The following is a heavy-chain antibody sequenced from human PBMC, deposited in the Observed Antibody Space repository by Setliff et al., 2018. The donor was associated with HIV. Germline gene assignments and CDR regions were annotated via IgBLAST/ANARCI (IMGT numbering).Heavy chain of an antibody. CDR2: IYTSGST. V-gene: IGHV4-4*08. CDR3: ARVFPLVTADDNRFDP. CDR1: GGSISSYS. D-gene: IGHD2-21*02. Sequence: LSLTCTVSGGSISSYSWSWIRQPPGKGLEWIGYIYTSGSTNYNPSLKSRVTISRDTSKNQISLKLRSVTAADTAVYYCARVFPLVTADDNRFDPWGQGILVTVSS. J-gene: IGHJ5*02.